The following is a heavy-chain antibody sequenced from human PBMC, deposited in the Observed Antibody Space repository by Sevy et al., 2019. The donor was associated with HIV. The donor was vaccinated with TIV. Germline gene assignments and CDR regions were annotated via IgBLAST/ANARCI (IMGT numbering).Heavy chain of an antibody. D-gene: IGHD6-6*01. CDR2: ISSSSSYI. J-gene: IGHJ6*02. V-gene: IGHV3-21*01. Sequence: GGSLRLSCAASGFTFSSYSMNWVRQAPGKGLEWVSSISSSSSYIYYADSVKGRFPISRDNAKNSLYLQMNSLRAEDTAVYYCASLPSSSFYYYYGMDVWGQGTTVTVSS. CDR3: ASLPSSSFYYYYGMDV. CDR1: GFTFSSYS.